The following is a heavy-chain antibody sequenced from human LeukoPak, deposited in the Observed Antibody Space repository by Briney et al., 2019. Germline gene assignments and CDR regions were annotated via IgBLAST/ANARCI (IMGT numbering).Heavy chain of an antibody. CDR1: GFTFRTYA. J-gene: IGHJ4*02. V-gene: IGHV3-23*01. Sequence: PGGSLRLSCAASGFTFRTYAMSWVRQAPGKGLEWVSAISGGGGSTYHADSVKGRFTISRDNSKNTLFLQMNSLRAEDTAVYYCAKDRYCGGGTCYWSYFDYWGQGTLVTVSS. CDR3: AKDRYCGGGTCYWSYFDY. CDR2: ISGGGGST. D-gene: IGHD2-15*01.